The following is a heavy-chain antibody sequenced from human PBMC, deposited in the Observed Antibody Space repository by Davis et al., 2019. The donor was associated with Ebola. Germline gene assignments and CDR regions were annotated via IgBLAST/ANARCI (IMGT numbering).Heavy chain of an antibody. V-gene: IGHV3-30*03. Sequence: GESLKISCAASGFTFTNSGMHWVRQAPGKGLEWVAVISYGGNPHYGDSVKGRFTISRDNSKSTVYLQMNSLGSEDTAVYYCARDSDDYSFDYWGQGTLVTVSS. D-gene: IGHD4-11*01. CDR2: ISYGGNPH. J-gene: IGHJ4*02. CDR3: ARDSDDYSFDY. CDR1: GFTFTNSG.